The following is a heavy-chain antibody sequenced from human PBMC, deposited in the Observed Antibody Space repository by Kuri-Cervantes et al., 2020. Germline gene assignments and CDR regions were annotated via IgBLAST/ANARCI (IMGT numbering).Heavy chain of an antibody. Sequence: GSLRLSCSVSGSSISSGYYWGWIRQPPGKGLECIGTIYQSGTTYYNASLKSRVTISVDMSKNHFSLRLSSVTAADTAVYFCARGSNYNWGKWGQGTLVTVSS. CDR2: IYQSGTT. J-gene: IGHJ4*02. V-gene: IGHV4-38-2*02. CDR1: GSSISSGYY. D-gene: IGHD3-16*01. CDR3: ARGSNYNWGK.